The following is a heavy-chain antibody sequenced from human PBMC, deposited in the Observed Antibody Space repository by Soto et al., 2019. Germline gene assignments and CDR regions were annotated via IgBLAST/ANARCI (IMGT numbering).Heavy chain of an antibody. CDR3: ARDPLWGTAMVLWYFDL. V-gene: IGHV3-30*14. Sequence: QVQLVESGGGVVQPGRSLRLSCAASGFTFSTYAMHWVRQAPGKGLEWVALISYDGSNKYYADSVKGRFTISRDNSKNKVDLEMNSLGAEDKGVYYCARDPLWGTAMVLWYFDLWGRGTLVTVSS. CDR1: GFTFSTYA. J-gene: IGHJ2*01. D-gene: IGHD5-18*01. CDR2: ISYDGSNK.